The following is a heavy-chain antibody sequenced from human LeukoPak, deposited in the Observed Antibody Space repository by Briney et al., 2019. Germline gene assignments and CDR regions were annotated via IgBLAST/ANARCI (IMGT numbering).Heavy chain of an antibody. D-gene: IGHD4-17*01. CDR3: AKSTTVPYFDY. V-gene: IGHV3-30*18. CDR1: GFTFSSYG. CDR2: ISYDGSNK. J-gene: IGHJ4*02. Sequence: GTSLRLSCAASGFTFSSYGMHWVRQAPGKGLEWVAVISYDGSNKYYADSVKGRFTISRDNSKNTLYLQMNSLRAEDTAVYYCAKSTTVPYFDYWGQGTLVTVSS.